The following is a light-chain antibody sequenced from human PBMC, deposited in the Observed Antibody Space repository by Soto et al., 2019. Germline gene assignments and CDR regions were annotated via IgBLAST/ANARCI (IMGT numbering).Light chain of an antibody. J-gene: IGKJ2*01. V-gene: IGKV3-20*01. CDR2: AAS. Sequence: EIVLTQSPGTLSLFPGERATLSCRASQSVSRNYLAWYQQKPGQAPRLLIHAASTRATDIPDRFRGSGSGTDFTLTIIRLEAEDFAVYHCQQYGDSPYTFGQGTKLEI. CDR1: QSVSRNY. CDR3: QQYGDSPYT.